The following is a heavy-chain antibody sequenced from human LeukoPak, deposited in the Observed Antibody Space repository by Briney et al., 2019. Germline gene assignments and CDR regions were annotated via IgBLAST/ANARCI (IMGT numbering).Heavy chain of an antibody. J-gene: IGHJ4*02. CDR2: IYYSGST. Sequence: SETLSLTCTVSGGSISSSSYYWGWVRQPPGKGLEWIGSIYYSGSTYYNPSLKSRVTISVDTSKNQFSLKLSSVTAADTAVYYCASQRGYSYGYYDYWGQGTLVTVSS. CDR3: ASQRGYSYGYYDY. V-gene: IGHV4-39*01. D-gene: IGHD5-18*01. CDR1: GGSISSSSYY.